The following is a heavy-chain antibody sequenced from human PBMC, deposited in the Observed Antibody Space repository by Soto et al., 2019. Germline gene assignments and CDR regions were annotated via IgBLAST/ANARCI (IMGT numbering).Heavy chain of an antibody. CDR1: GYTFTSYY. D-gene: IGHD2-15*01. CDR3: AMVYCSGGSCYGIDY. J-gene: IGHJ4*02. CDR2: INPSGGST. Sequence: QVQLVQSGAEVKKPGASVKVSCKASGYTFTSYYMHWVRQAPGQGLEWMGIINPSGGSTSYAQKFQGSVTMXXDXSXXTVYMELSSLRSEDTAVYYCAMVYCSGGSCYGIDYWGQGTLVTVSS. V-gene: IGHV1-46*01.